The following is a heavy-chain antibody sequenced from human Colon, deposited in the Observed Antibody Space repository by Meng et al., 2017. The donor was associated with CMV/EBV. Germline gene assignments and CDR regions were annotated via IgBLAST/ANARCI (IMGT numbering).Heavy chain of an antibody. J-gene: IGHJ3*02. V-gene: IGHV3-21*06. Sequence: GGSLRLSCAASGFTFDDYAMNWVRQAPGKGLEWVSSISTSSSYIYYADSVKGRFTVSRDNAKNSLYLQLRSLRAEDTAVYYCVRVSKYHCSGNICYTIDGGAFDIWGQGTMVTVSS. D-gene: IGHD2-2*02. CDR2: ISTSSSYI. CDR3: VRVSKYHCSGNICYTIDGGAFDI. CDR1: GFTFDDYA.